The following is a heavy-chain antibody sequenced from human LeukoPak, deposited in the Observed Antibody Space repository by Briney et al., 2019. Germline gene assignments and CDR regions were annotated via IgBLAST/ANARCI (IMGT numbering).Heavy chain of an antibody. CDR1: GFTFTSYE. CDR2: ITSSGGTI. V-gene: IGHV3-48*03. D-gene: IGHD1-20*01. CDR3: AREGRNWNDLDY. J-gene: IGHJ4*02. Sequence: GGSLRLSCAASGFTFTSYEMNWVRQDPGKGLEWVSYITSSGGTIHYADSVKGRFTISRDNAKNSLYVQMNSLRAEDTALYYCAREGRNWNDLDYWGQGTLVTVST.